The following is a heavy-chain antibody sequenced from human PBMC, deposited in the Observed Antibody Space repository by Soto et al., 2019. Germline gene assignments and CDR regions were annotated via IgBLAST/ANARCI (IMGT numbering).Heavy chain of an antibody. Sequence: PGGPLRLSCGAAGFTFSEYYMDMFPHVPGKRLELVGPNRNKAHTSNTAYAASLKDSFSISRDNSKDSMYLQMNSLNTEDTAVYYFARRSRRSYDSWGPGSLVTVSS. V-gene: IGHV3-72*01. CDR1: GFTFSEYY. J-gene: IGHJ5*01. CDR3: ARRSRRSYDS. CDR2: NRNKAHTSNT. D-gene: IGHD1-26*01.